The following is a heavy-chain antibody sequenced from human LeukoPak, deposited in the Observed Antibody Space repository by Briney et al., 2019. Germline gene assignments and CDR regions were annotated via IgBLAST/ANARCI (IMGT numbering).Heavy chain of an antibody. D-gene: IGHD3-22*01. J-gene: IGHJ3*02. CDR2: ISNSGGST. CDR1: GFSFSSYA. V-gene: IGHV3-23*01. CDR3: AKEWGITMIVDDASDI. Sequence: GGSLRLSCAASGFSFSSYAMSWVRQAPGKGLEWVSVISNSGGSTYYTDSVKGRFTISRDNSKNTLYLQMKSLRAEDTAVYYCAKEWGITMIVDDASDIWGQGTMVTVSS.